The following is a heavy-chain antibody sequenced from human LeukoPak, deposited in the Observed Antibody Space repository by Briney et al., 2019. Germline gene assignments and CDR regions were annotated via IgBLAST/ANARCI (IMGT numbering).Heavy chain of an antibody. CDR1: GFTFSTYA. Sequence: GGSLRLSCAASGFTFSTYAMTWVRQAPGKGLEWVSAISGSGGSTYYADSVKGRFTISRDNSKNTLYLQMNSLRAEDTAVYYCAKSTDTAMVDGMDVWGQGTTVTVSS. D-gene: IGHD5-18*01. J-gene: IGHJ6*02. CDR3: AKSTDTAMVDGMDV. V-gene: IGHV3-23*01. CDR2: ISGSGGST.